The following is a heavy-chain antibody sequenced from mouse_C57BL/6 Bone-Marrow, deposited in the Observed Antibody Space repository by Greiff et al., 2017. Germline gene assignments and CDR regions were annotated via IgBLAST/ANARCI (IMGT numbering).Heavy chain of an antibody. CDR2: IDPSDSYT. V-gene: IGHV1-50*01. D-gene: IGHD2-4*01. CDR1: GYTFTSYW. Sequence: QVQLQQPGAELVKPGASVKLSRKASGYTFTSYWMQWVKQRPGQGLEWIGEIDPSDSYTNYNQKFKGKATLTVDTSSSTAYMQLSSLTSEDSAVYYCAREGDYDGYAMDYWGQGTSVTVSS. J-gene: IGHJ4*01. CDR3: AREGDYDGYAMDY.